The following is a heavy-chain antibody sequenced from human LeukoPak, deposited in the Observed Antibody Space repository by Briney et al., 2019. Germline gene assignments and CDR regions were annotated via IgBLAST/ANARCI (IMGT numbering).Heavy chain of an antibody. V-gene: IGHV3-33*01. D-gene: IGHD5-18*01. CDR1: GFTFSSYG. Sequence: GGSLRLSCAASGFTFSSYGMHWVRQAPGKGLEWVAVIWYDGSNKYYADSVKGRFTISRDNSKNTLYLQMNSLRAEDTAVYYCARDRDTAMSYFDYWGQGTLVTVFS. CDR2: IWYDGSNK. CDR3: ARDRDTAMSYFDY. J-gene: IGHJ4*02.